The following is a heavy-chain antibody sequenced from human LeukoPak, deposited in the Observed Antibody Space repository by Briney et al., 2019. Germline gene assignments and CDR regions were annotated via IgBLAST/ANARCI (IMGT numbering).Heavy chain of an antibody. D-gene: IGHD1-26*01. Sequence: ASVKVSCKASGYTFTSYGISWVRQAPGQGLEWMGGFDPEDGETIYAQKFQGRVTMTEDTSTDTAYMELSSLRSEDTAVYYCATGAGWELLQYGDDAFDIWGQGTMVTVSS. CDR2: FDPEDGET. V-gene: IGHV1-24*01. J-gene: IGHJ3*02. CDR3: ATGAGWELLQYGDDAFDI. CDR1: GYTFTSYG.